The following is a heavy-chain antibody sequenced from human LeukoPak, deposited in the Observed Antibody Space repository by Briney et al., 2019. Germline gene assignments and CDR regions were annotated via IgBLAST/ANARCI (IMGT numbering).Heavy chain of an antibody. CDR2: IWYDGSNK. J-gene: IGHJ4*02. CDR3: AREGPYSSGWYYFDY. Sequence: GGSLRLSCAASGFTFSSYGMHWVRQAPGKGLEWVAVIWYDGSNKYYADSVKGRFTISRDNSKNTLYLQMNSLRAEDTAVYYCAREGPYSSGWYYFDYWGQGTLVTVSS. D-gene: IGHD6-19*01. CDR1: GFTFSSYG. V-gene: IGHV3-33*01.